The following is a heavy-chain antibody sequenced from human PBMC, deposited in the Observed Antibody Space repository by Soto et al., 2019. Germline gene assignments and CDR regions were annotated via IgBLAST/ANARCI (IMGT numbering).Heavy chain of an antibody. CDR1: GFSVSDYA. CDR3: TKSPRVATVFRWGLDP. V-gene: IGHV3-23*01. Sequence: SGGSLRLSCAASGFSVSDYAIAWVRQAPGKGPEWVSSLSGSETMRQADSVKGRFTISRDNSKNTVYLQMNNPRVEDTALYYCTKSPRVATVFRWGLDPWGQGTLVTVS. CDR2: LSGSETM. D-gene: IGHD5-12*01. J-gene: IGHJ5*02.